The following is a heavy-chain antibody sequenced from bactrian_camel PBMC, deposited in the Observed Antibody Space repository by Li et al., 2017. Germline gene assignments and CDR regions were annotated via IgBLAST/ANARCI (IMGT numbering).Heavy chain of an antibody. CDR3: AAEVFFNSEASYCDGGPAGYNY. Sequence: QLVESGGGAVQAGGSLRLSCAASGFNVNIRYMGWFRQAPGKELVWVATVLSSGSGAHYRDSVAGRFTISHDNAKKTLTLQMNNLKPEDTAVYYCAAEVFFNSEASYCDGGPAGYNYWGQGTQVTVS. V-gene: IGHV3S28*01. D-gene: IGHD2*01. CDR1: GFNVNIRY. J-gene: IGHJ4*01. CDR2: VLSSGSGA.